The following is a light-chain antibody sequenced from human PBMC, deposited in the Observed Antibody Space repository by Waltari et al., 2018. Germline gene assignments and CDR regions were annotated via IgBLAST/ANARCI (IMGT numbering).Light chain of an antibody. CDR2: GNN. J-gene: IGLJ2*01. CDR3: QSFDNMLSGGVV. V-gene: IGLV1-40*01. CDR1: TSNIGAGHD. Sequence: QSVLTQPPSVSGTPGQRVTISCSGSTSNIGAGHDVHWYQHLPGTAPKLLIYGNNNRPSGVPDRLFGAKSGTSASLAITVIQADDEADYFCQSFDNMLSGGVVFGGGTKLAVL.